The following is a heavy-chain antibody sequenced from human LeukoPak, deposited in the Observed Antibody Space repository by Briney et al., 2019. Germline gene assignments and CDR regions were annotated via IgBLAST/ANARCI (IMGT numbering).Heavy chain of an antibody. CDR2: IYYTGST. Sequence: SETLSLTCAVSGDSISSYYWSWIRQAPGKGLEWIGHIYYTGSTNYNPSLKSRVTISVDTSKNQFSLKLSSVTAADTAVYYCARDSSGGAFDIWGQGTMVTVSS. CDR1: GDSISSYY. D-gene: IGHD3-10*01. V-gene: IGHV4-59*01. J-gene: IGHJ3*02. CDR3: ARDSSGGAFDI.